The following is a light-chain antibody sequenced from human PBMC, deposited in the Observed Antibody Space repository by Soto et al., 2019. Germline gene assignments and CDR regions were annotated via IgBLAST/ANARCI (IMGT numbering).Light chain of an antibody. J-gene: IGKJ2*01. Sequence: EIVLTQSPGSLSLSPGEGATLSCRASQTITNKYLAWYQQEPGQAPRLLLYGASNRTTGIPDRFSGSGSGTDFTLTISRLEPEDFAVYSCQQYSSSPYTFGQGTKLEI. CDR3: QQYSSSPYT. CDR1: QTITNKY. V-gene: IGKV3-20*01. CDR2: GAS.